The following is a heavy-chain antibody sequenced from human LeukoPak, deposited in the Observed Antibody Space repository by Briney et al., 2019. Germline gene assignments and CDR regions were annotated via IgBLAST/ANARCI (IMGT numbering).Heavy chain of an antibody. CDR1: GGTFSSYT. J-gene: IGHJ4*02. D-gene: IGHD3-22*01. Sequence: SVKVSCKASGGTFSSYTISWVRQAPGQELEWMGRIIPILGIANYAQKFQGRVTITADKSTSTAYMELSSLRSEDTAVYYCARGTYYDSSGYYIDYWGQGTLVTVSS. CDR2: IIPILGIA. V-gene: IGHV1-69*02. CDR3: ARGTYYDSSGYYIDY.